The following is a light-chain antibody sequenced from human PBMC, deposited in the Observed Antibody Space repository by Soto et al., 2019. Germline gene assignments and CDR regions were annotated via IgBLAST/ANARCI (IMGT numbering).Light chain of an antibody. CDR2: DAS. CDR3: QQRKNWPPIT. CDR1: QNVDKY. Sequence: ETVLTQAPATLSLSTGERATLSCRASQNVDKYLAWFQKKPGQAPRLLIYDASNRATGIPARFSGSGSGTDFTLTISSLEPEDFAVYYCQQRKNWPPITFGQGTRLEIK. V-gene: IGKV3-11*01. J-gene: IGKJ5*01.